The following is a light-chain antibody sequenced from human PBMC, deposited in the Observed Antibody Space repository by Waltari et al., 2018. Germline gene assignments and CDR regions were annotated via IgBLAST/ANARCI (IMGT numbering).Light chain of an antibody. CDR1: KLGAKY. Sequence: SYELTQPASVSVSPGQTASITCSGDKLGAKYACWYQQKPGQSPVLVIYQDSKRPSGIPERFSGSNSGNTATLTISGTQAMDEADYYCQAWDSSTVVFGGGTKLTVL. J-gene: IGLJ2*01. V-gene: IGLV3-1*01. CDR2: QDS. CDR3: QAWDSSTVV.